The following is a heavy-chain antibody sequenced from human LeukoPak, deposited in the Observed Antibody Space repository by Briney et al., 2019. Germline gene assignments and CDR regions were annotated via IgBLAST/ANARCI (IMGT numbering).Heavy chain of an antibody. CDR2: ISSSSSTI. CDR3: AHRADYMDV. J-gene: IGHJ6*03. Sequence: GGSLRLSCAASGFTPSSYSMNWARQAPGKGLEWVSYISSSSSTIYYADSVRGRFTISRDNAKNSLYLQMNSLRAEDTAVYYCAHRADYMDVWGKGTTVTVSS. V-gene: IGHV3-48*01. CDR1: GFTPSSYS.